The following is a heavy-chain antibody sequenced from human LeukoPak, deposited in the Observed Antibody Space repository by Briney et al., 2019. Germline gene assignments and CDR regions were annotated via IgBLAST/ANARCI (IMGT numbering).Heavy chain of an antibody. CDR1: GFTFSSYA. CDR3: AKAVGRYTPGDAFDI. Sequence: PGGSLRLSCAASGFTFSSYAMHWVRQAPGKELEWVAVISYDGSNKYYADSVKGRFTISRDNSKNTLYLQMNSLRAEDTAVYYCAKAVGRYTPGDAFDIWGQGTMVTVSS. CDR2: ISYDGSNK. V-gene: IGHV3-30-3*01. D-gene: IGHD1-26*01. J-gene: IGHJ3*02.